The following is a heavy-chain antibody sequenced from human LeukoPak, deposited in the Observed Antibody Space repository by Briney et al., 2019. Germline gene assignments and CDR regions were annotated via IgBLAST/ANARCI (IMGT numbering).Heavy chain of an antibody. V-gene: IGHV1-18*01. D-gene: IGHD5-18*01. J-gene: IGHJ4*02. Sequence: ASVKVSCKASGYTFTSYGISWVRQAPGQGLEWMGWISAYNGNTNYAQKLQGRVTMTTDTSTSTAYMELRSLRSDDTAVYYCARVDTAMVKYYFDYWGQGTLVTVSP. CDR3: ARVDTAMVKYYFDY. CDR1: GYTFTSYG. CDR2: ISAYNGNT.